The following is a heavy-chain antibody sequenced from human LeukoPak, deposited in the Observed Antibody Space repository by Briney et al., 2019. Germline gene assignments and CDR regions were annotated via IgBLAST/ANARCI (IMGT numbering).Heavy chain of an antibody. V-gene: IGHV3-21*01. J-gene: IGHJ4*02. Sequence: GGSLRLSCAASGFTFSSYSMNWVRQAPGKGLEWVSSISGSSSYIYYADSVKGRFTISRDNAKNSLYLQMNSLRAEDTAVYYCAREDPFLEWPNWGQGTLVTVSS. CDR1: GFTFSSYS. CDR2: ISGSSSYI. CDR3: AREDPFLEWPN. D-gene: IGHD3-3*01.